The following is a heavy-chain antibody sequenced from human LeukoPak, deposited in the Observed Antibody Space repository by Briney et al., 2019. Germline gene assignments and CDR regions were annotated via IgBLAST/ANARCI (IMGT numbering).Heavy chain of an antibody. CDR1: GFTVSSNY. V-gene: IGHV3-48*04. CDR2: ISSSSSTI. Sequence: PGGSLRLSCAASGFTVSSNYMSWVRQAPGKGLEWVSYISSSSSTIYYADSVKGRFIISRDNAKNSLYLQMNSLRAEDTAVYYCARDALMYVRGVILVWGQGTLVTVSS. J-gene: IGHJ4*02. CDR3: ARDALMYVRGVILV. D-gene: IGHD3-10*02.